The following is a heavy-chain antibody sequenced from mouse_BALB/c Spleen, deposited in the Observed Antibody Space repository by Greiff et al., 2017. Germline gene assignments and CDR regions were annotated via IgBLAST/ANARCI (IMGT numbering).Heavy chain of an antibody. CDR3: ARRVYYGYAMDY. D-gene: IGHD1-1*01. CDR2: INPSNGRT. CDR1: GYTFTSYW. V-gene: IGHV1S81*02. Sequence: VQLQQPGAELVKPGASVKLSCKASGYTFTSYWMHWVKQRPGQGLEWIGEINPSNGRTNYNEKFKSKATLTVDKSSSTAYMQLSSLTSEDSAVYYCARRVYYGYAMDYWGQGTSVTVSS. J-gene: IGHJ4*01.